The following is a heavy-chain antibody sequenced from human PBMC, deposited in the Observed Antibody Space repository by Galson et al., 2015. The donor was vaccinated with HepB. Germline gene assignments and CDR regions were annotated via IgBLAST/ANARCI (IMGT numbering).Heavy chain of an antibody. CDR2: IIPILGIA. V-gene: IGHV1-69*04. J-gene: IGHJ4*02. Sequence: SVKVSCKASGGTFSSYTISWVRQAPGQGLEWMGRIIPILGIANYAQKFQGRVTITADKSTSTAYMELSSLRSEDTAVYYCARDRGYSSGWYQTYYFDYWGQGTLVTVSS. CDR3: ARDRGYSSGWYQTYYFDY. D-gene: IGHD6-19*01. CDR1: GGTFSSYT.